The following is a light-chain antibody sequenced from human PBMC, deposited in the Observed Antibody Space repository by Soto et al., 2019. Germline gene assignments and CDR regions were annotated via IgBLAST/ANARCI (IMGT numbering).Light chain of an antibody. V-gene: IGKV3-15*01. CDR2: GAS. Sequence: EIVMTQSPATLSVSPGERATLSCRASQSVSSNLAWYLQKPGQAPRLLIYGASTRATGIPARFSGSGSGTELTLTISSLQSEDFAVYYCQQYNNWPPMTFGQGTKVDIK. CDR1: QSVSSN. J-gene: IGKJ1*01. CDR3: QQYNNWPPMT.